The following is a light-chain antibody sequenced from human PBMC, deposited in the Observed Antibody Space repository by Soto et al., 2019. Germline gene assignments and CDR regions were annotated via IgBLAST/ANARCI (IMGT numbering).Light chain of an antibody. CDR1: SSDFGSYNL. Sequence: QSVLTQPASVSGSPGQSITISCTGTSSDFGSYNLVSWYHQHPGKAPKLMIYEGSKRPAGSPDRFSGSKSGTSATLGITGCQTGDEADYYCGSWDSSLSAYVFGTGTKVTVL. CDR3: GSWDSSLSAYV. CDR2: EGS. V-gene: IGLV2-14*02. J-gene: IGLJ1*01.